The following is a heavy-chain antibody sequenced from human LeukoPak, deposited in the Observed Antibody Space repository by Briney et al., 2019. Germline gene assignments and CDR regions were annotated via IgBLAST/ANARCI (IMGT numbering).Heavy chain of an antibody. V-gene: IGHV4-31*03. D-gene: IGHD4-17*01. Sequence: PSQTLSLTCTVSGGSISSGGYYWSWIRQHPGTGLEWIGYIYYSGSTYYNPSLKSRVTISVDTSKNQFSLKLSSVTAADTAVYYCARVYGDSDYYYYGMDVWGQGTTVTVSS. CDR1: GGSISSGGYY. CDR2: IYYSGST. CDR3: ARVYGDSDYYYYGMDV. J-gene: IGHJ6*02.